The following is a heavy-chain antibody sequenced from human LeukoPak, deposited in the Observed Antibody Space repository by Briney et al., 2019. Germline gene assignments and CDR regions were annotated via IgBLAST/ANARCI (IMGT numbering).Heavy chain of an antibody. V-gene: IGHV4-4*07. CDR2: IYTSGST. D-gene: IGHD4-17*01. CDR1: GGSISSYY. J-gene: IGHJ3*02. Sequence: SETLSLTCTVSGGSISSYYWSWIRQPAGKGLEWIGRIYTSGSTNYNPSLKSRVTMSVDTSKNQFSLKLSSVTAADTAVYYCARLGGDYDNDAFDIWGQGTMVTVSS. CDR3: ARLGGDYDNDAFDI.